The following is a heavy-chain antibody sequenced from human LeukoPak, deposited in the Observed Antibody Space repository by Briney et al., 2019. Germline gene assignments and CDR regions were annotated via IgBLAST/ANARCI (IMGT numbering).Heavy chain of an antibody. CDR3: ARTSYDSSGYDIGYFDY. Sequence: PSEALSLTCTVSGGSISSYYWSWIRQPPGKGLEWIGYIYTSGSTNYNPSLKSRVTISVDTSKNQFSLKLSSVTAADTAVYYCARTSYDSSGYDIGYFDYWGQGTLVTVSS. V-gene: IGHV4-4*09. J-gene: IGHJ4*02. CDR1: GGSISSYY. D-gene: IGHD3-22*01. CDR2: IYTSGST.